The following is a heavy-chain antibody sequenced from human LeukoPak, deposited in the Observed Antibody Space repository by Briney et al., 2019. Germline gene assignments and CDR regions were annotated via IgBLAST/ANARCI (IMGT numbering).Heavy chain of an antibody. CDR2: IYTSGST. CDR3: ARAYAGVVRVYWYFDL. D-gene: IGHD4-23*01. CDR1: GGSISSYY. Sequence: SETLSLTCTVSGGSISSYYWSWIRQPAGKGLEWIGRIYTSGSTNYNPSLKSRVTISVDTSKNQFSLKLSSVTAADTAVYYCARAYAGVVRVYWYFDLWGRGTLVTVSS. V-gene: IGHV4-4*07. J-gene: IGHJ2*01.